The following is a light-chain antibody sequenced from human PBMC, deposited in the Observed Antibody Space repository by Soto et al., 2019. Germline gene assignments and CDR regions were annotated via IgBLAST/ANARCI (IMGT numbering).Light chain of an antibody. Sequence: DIQLTQSPSSLSASVGDRVTITCRAIQGVSKWLAWDQQKPGKAPILLIHGASNLQTGVPSRFSGSGSGTDFALTITSLQPEDIATYFCQQANSFPLTFGQGTRLEIK. J-gene: IGKJ5*01. CDR2: GAS. CDR3: QQANSFPLT. V-gene: IGKV1-12*01. CDR1: QGVSKW.